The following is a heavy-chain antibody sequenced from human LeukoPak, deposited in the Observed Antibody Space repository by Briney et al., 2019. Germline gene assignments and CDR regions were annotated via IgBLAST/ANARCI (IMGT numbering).Heavy chain of an antibody. D-gene: IGHD6-19*01. J-gene: IGHJ3*02. Sequence: ASVKVSCKASGGTFSSYAINWVRQAPGQGLEWMGWISVYNGNTNYAQKVQGRVTMTTDTSTSTAYMELRSLRSDDTAVYYCASGYSSSLHAFDIWGQGTMVTVSS. CDR3: ASGYSSSLHAFDI. CDR2: ISVYNGNT. CDR1: GGTFSSYA. V-gene: IGHV1-18*01.